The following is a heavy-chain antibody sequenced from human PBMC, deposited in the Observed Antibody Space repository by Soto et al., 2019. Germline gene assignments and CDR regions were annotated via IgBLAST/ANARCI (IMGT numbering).Heavy chain of an antibody. J-gene: IGHJ4*02. CDR3: VEGWNDF. V-gene: IGHV3-15*01. Sequence: EVSLVESGGDLVEPGGSLRLSCAASKFMFSSAWMSWVRQAPGQGLEWVGRIKAKIDGETTDYADFVQGRFTISRDDSKNTLFLEMNSLKIEDTAVYFCVEGWNDFWGQGTLVTVSS. CDR2: IKAKIDGETT. D-gene: IGHD1-1*01. CDR1: KFMFSSAW.